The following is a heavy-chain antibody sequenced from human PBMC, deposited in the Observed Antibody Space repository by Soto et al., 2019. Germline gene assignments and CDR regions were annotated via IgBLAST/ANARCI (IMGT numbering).Heavy chain of an antibody. Sequence: GGSLRLSCAASGFTFDDYSMHWVRQAPGKGLEWVSLISWDGRSTYYADSVRGRFTISRDNSRNSLYLQMNSLTTEDTAFYYCGRDGAITDYTYLDHWGQGALVTVSS. D-gene: IGHD4-4*01. CDR1: GFTFDDYS. J-gene: IGHJ4*02. V-gene: IGHV3-43*01. CDR2: ISWDGRST. CDR3: GRDGAITDYTYLDH.